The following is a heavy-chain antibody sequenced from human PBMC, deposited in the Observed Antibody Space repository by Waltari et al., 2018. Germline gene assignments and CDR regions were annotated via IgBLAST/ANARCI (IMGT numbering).Heavy chain of an antibody. V-gene: IGHV3-53*02. CDR3: VRDNAFFDY. Sequence: DVQLVETGGDLIQPGGSLRLACVVSGLIVTNNHLSWVVQAPGKGLEWVSVFYAGGSIFYADSVKGRFTVSRDSSKNTLYLQMNSLSAEDTAIYYCVRDNAFFDYWGRGTLVTVSS. J-gene: IGHJ4*01. CDR1: GLIVTNNH. CDR2: FYAGGSI.